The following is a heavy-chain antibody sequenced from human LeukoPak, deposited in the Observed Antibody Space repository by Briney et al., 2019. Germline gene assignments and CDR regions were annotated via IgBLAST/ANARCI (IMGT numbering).Heavy chain of an antibody. D-gene: IGHD4-23*01. V-gene: IGHV1-2*02. CDR1: GYTFTGYY. Sequence: ASVKVSCKASGYTFTGYYMHWVRQAPGQGLEWMGWINPNSGGTNYAQKFQGRVTMTRDTSISTAYMELSSLRSEDTAVYYCARDRTVVTARRDAFDIWGQGTMVTVSS. CDR3: ARDRTVVTARRDAFDI. CDR2: INPNSGGT. J-gene: IGHJ3*02.